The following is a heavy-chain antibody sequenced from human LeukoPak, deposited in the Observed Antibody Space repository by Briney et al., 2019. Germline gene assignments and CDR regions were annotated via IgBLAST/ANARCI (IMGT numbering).Heavy chain of an antibody. CDR2: ISGSGGST. CDR3: AKERDIVVVVAATISWFDP. Sequence: KTGGSLRLSCAASGFTFSSYAMSWVRQAPGKGLERVSAISGSGGSTYYADSVKGRFTISRDNSKNTLYLQMNSLRAEDTAVYYCAKERDIVVVVAATISWFDPWGQGTLVTVSS. V-gene: IGHV3-23*01. CDR1: GFTFSSYA. D-gene: IGHD2-15*01. J-gene: IGHJ5*02.